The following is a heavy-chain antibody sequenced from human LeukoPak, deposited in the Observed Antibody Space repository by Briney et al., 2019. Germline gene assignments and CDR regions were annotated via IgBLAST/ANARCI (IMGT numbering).Heavy chain of an antibody. V-gene: IGHV3-23*01. CDR3: ARGGYSYSFDY. Sequence: GGSLRLSCAASGFTFSSYAMSWVRQAPGKGLEWVSAISGSGGSTYYADSVKGRFTISRDNAKNSLYLQMNSLRAEDTAGYYCARGGYSYSFDYWGQGTLVTVSS. CDR2: ISGSGGST. CDR1: GFTFSSYA. J-gene: IGHJ4*02. D-gene: IGHD5-18*01.